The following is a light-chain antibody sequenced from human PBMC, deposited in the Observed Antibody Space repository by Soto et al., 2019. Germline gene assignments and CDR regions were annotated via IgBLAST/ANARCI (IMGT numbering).Light chain of an antibody. V-gene: IGKV3-20*01. J-gene: IGKJ1*01. CDR1: QSVSSSF. CDR3: QQYGSSPWT. Sequence: EIVLTQSPGTLSLSPGERATLSCRASQSVSSSFLAWYQQKPGQAPRLLIYGASSMATGIPDRFSGSGSGTDFTLTISGLEPEDFAVYYCQQYGSSPWTFGQGTKVEIK. CDR2: GAS.